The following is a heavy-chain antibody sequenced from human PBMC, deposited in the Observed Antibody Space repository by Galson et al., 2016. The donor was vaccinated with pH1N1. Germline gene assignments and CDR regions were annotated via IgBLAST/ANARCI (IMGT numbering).Heavy chain of an antibody. Sequence: QSGAEVKKAGESLKISCQASGYSFATDWIGWVRQTPGKGLEWVGSIYPGDSDTKYSPSFQGQVTMSADKSISTAYLQWTSLKASDTAMYYCARLSMDPPYYFYFYMDVWGKGTTVTVSS. CDR1: GYSFATDW. D-gene: IGHD2/OR15-2a*01. CDR3: ARLSMDPPYYFYFYMDV. J-gene: IGHJ6*03. V-gene: IGHV5-51*03. CDR2: IYPGDSDT.